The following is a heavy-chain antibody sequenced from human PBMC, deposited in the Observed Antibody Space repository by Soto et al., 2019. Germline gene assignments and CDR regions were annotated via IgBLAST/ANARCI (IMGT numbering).Heavy chain of an antibody. J-gene: IGHJ4*02. CDR1: GFTFDDYA. V-gene: IGHV3-43*01. CDR3: AKDGNSGSYYLFDY. Sequence: GGSLRLSCAASGFTFDDYAMHWVRQAPGKGLEWVSLISWDGGSTYYADSVKGRFTISRDNSKNSLYLQMNSLRTEDTALYYCAKDGNSGSYYLFDYWGQGTLVTVSS. CDR2: ISWDGGST. D-gene: IGHD1-26*01.